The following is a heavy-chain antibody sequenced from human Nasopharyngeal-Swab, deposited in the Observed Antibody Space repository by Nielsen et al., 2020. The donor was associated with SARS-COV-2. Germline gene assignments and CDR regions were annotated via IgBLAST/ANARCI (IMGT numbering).Heavy chain of an antibody. V-gene: IGHV3-9*01. Sequence: SLKISCAATGFTFDDYAMHWVRQGPGKGLEWVSSITWNSDRVYADSVKGRFTISRDSAKNSLYLQMNSLRAEDTAVYYCARAQAGRMVRDGMDVWGQGTTVTVSS. CDR1: GFTFDDYA. CDR2: ITWNSDR. CDR3: ARAQAGRMVRDGMDV. J-gene: IGHJ6*02. D-gene: IGHD3-10*01.